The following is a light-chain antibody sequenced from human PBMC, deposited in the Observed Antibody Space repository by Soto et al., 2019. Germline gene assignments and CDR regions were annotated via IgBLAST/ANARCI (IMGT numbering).Light chain of an antibody. CDR3: QQYNSYPYN. Sequence: DIQMTQSQSTLSASVGDRVTITCRASQSISSWLAWYQQKPGKAPKILIYKASSLESGVPSRFSGSGSGTEFTLTISSLHPDDCATYYCQQYNSYPYNFGQGTKLEIK. CDR1: QSISSW. V-gene: IGKV1-5*03. J-gene: IGKJ2*01. CDR2: KAS.